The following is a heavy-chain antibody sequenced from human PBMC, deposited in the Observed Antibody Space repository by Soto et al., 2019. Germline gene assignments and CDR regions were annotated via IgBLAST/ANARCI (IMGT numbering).Heavy chain of an antibody. D-gene: IGHD6-13*01. Sequence: EVRLVESGGGLVQPGWSLRLSCAASGFTFSSDWMTWVRQAPGKGLEWVANIRKDGSKTSYLDSVRGRFTISRDNAQSSLYLQMDSLRAEDTALYYCARDVSPVTSSLYFAAFDIWGQGTMVTVSS. J-gene: IGHJ3*02. V-gene: IGHV3-7*05. CDR2: IRKDGSKT. CDR1: GFTFSSDW. CDR3: ARDVSPVTSSLYFAAFDI.